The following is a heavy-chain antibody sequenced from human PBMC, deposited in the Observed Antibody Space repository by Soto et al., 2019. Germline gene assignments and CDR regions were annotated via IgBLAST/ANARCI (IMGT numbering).Heavy chain of an antibody. J-gene: IGHJ6*02. D-gene: IGHD3-9*01. Sequence: SETLSLTCSVVGGSLSSYYWSWIRQPAGKGLEWIGRIYISGNTNSNPSLKSRVSMSIDTSKNQISLKVNSVTAADTAVYYCARSHYFDYYYGMDVWGQGITVTVSS. CDR3: ARSHYFDYYYGMDV. V-gene: IGHV4-4*07. CDR2: IYISGNT. CDR1: GGSLSSYY.